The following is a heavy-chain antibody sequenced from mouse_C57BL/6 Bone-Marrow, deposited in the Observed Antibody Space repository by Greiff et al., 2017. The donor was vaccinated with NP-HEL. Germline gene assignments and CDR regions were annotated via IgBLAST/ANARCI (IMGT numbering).Heavy chain of an antibody. CDR3: AREVYGSTYAMDY. CDR2: INPSSGYT. V-gene: IGHV1-4*01. D-gene: IGHD1-1*01. Sequence: QVQLQQSGAELARPGASVKMSCKASGYTFTSYTMHWVKQRPGQGLEWIGYINPSSGYTKYNQKFKDKATLTADKSSSTAYMQLSSLTSEDSAVYYCAREVYGSTYAMDYWGQGTSVTVSS. CDR1: GYTFTSYT. J-gene: IGHJ4*01.